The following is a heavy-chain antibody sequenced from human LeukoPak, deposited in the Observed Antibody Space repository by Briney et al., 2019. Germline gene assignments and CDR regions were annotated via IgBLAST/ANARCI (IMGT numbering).Heavy chain of an antibody. CDR2: ISGSGAGT. Sequence: PGGSLRLSCAASGFTFSTYGMGWVRQAPGKGLEWVSSISGSGAGTYYADSVKGRCTISRDNSKNTLYLQMTSLRAEGTAVYYFAKADDDSPGYTNYFDYWGQGSLVTVSS. D-gene: IGHD3-22*01. J-gene: IGHJ4*02. CDR3: AKADDDSPGYTNYFDY. V-gene: IGHV3-23*01. CDR1: GFTFSTYG.